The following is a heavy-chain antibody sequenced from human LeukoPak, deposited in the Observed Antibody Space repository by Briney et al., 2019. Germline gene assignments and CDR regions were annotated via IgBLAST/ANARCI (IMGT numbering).Heavy chain of an antibody. CDR2: ISAYNGNT. V-gene: IGHV1-18*01. D-gene: IGHD5-18*01. CDR1: GYTFTSYG. CDR3: ASSGLNTAMVTGAFDI. J-gene: IGHJ3*02. Sequence: GASVKVSCKASGYTFTSYGISWVRQAPGQGLEWMGWISAYNGNTNYAQKLQGRVTMTTDTSTSTAYMELRSLRSDDTAVYYCASSGLNTAMVTGAFDIWGQGTMVTVSS.